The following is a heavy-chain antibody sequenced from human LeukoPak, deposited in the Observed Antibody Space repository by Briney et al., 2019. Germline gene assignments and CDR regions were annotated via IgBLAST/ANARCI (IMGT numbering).Heavy chain of an antibody. CDR2: IIPILGIA. CDR3: ARTKYSSSWSVDAFDI. Sequence: ASVKVSCKASGGTFSSYAISWVRQAPGQGLEWMGRIIPILGIANYAQKFQGRVTITADKSTSTAYMELSSLRSEDTAVYYCARTKYSSSWSVDAFDIRGQGTMVTVSS. J-gene: IGHJ3*02. D-gene: IGHD6-13*01. V-gene: IGHV1-69*04. CDR1: GGTFSSYA.